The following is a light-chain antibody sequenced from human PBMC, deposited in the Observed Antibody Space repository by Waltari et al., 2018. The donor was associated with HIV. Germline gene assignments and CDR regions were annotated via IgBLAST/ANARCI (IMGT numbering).Light chain of an antibody. J-gene: IGKJ2*01. CDR2: GTS. CDR3: QQYGSSPYT. CDR1: QSVSRTY. V-gene: IGKV3-20*01. Sequence: EIVLTQSPGTLSLSPGERAILSCKTSQSVSRTYLAWYQQKPGQAPRLLIYGTSSRATGIPDRFSGSGSRTDFTLTVSRLEPADFAVYYCQQYGSSPYTFGQGTKLEI.